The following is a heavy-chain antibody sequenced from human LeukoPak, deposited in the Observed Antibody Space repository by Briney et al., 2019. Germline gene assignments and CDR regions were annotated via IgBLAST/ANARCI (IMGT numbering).Heavy chain of an antibody. D-gene: IGHD6-19*01. CDR1: GGSISSYY. CDR2: IYTSRST. Sequence: SQTLSLTCTVSGGSISSYYWSWIRQPAGKGLGRIGRIYTSRSTNYNPSLKSRVTMSVDMSKNQFSLKLSSVTAADTAVYYCARDIQGIAVAGSKVIWFDPWGQGTLVTVSS. V-gene: IGHV4-4*07. CDR3: ARDIQGIAVAGSKVIWFDP. J-gene: IGHJ5*02.